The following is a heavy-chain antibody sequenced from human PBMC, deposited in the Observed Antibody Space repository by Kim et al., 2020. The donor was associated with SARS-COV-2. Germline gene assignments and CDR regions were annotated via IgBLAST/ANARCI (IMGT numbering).Heavy chain of an antibody. J-gene: IGHJ4*02. Sequence: VKGRSTIARDTAKNALYLQMNSLRAEDTAVYYCARERRQYYYDSSGYPDYWGQGTLVTVSS. CDR3: ARERRQYYYDSSGYPDY. V-gene: IGHV3-11*06. D-gene: IGHD3-22*01.